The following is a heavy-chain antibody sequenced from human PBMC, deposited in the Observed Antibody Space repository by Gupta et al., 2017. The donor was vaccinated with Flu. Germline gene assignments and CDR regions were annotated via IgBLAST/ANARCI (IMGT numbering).Heavy chain of an antibody. CDR1: GFTFRSYW. CDR2: IAADGSVK. D-gene: IGHD3-10*01. V-gene: IGHV3-7*01. Sequence: EEQLVESGGGLVQPGGSLRLSCAVYGFTFRSYWLDWVRQAQGKGREWVANIAADGSVKNYADSVKDRFTISRDDAKNSLYLKMNSLRAEETAVYYCVRNRGWQQFDYWGQGALVTVSS. CDR3: VRNRGWQQFDY. J-gene: IGHJ4*02.